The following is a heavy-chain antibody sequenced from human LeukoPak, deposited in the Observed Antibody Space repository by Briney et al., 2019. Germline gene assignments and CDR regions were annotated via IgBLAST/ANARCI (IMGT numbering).Heavy chain of an antibody. J-gene: IGHJ4*02. CDR1: GFTFGSYA. Sequence: GGSLRLSCAASGFTFGSYAMSWVRQAPGKGLEWVSAISGSGGSTYYADSVKGRFTISRDISKNTLYLQMNSLRVDDTAVYYCAKDRTTSPRIFDYWGQGSLVTVSS. CDR3: AKDRTTSPRIFDY. CDR2: ISGSGGST. V-gene: IGHV3-23*01. D-gene: IGHD1-1*01.